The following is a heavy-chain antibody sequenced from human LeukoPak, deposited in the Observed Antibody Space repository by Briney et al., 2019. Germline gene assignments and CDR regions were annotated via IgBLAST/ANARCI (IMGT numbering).Heavy chain of an antibody. CDR3: ARRCGGCCYWFDP. V-gene: IGHV5-51*01. D-gene: IGHD2-15*01. Sequence: GESLKISCQSSGYNFTPYWIVWVRQMPGKGLEWMGITFAGYSYTIYSPSFQGQVTISVDKSISTAHLQWSSLKASYTAMYYCARRCGGCCYWFDPWGQGTLVTVSS. J-gene: IGHJ5*02. CDR1: GYNFTPYW. CDR2: TFAGYSYT.